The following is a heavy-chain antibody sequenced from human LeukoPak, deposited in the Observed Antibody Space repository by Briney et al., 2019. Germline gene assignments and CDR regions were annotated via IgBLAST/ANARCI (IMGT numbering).Heavy chain of an antibody. CDR1: GFIFNSYA. CDR3: ARDYSGNYYKGFDY. V-gene: IGHV3-30-3*01. Sequence: GGSLRLSCAASGFIFNSYAMHWVRQAPGKGLEWVAVITYDGSNKYYADSVKGRFTISRDNSKNTLSLQMNSLRAEDTAVYYCARDYSGNYYKGFDYWGQGTLVTVSS. J-gene: IGHJ4*02. CDR2: ITYDGSNK. D-gene: IGHD1-26*01.